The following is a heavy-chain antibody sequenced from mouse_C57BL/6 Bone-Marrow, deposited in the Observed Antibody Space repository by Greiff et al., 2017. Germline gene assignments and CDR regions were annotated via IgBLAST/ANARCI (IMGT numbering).Heavy chain of an antibody. J-gene: IGHJ1*03. V-gene: IGHV1-55*01. D-gene: IGHD2-5*01. Sequence: VKLQESGAELVKPGASVKMSCKASGYTFTSYWITWVKQRPGQGLEWIGDIYPGSGSTNYNEKFKSKATLTVDTSSSTAYMQLSSLTSEDSAVYYCARPYYSNYRYFDVWGTGTTVTVSS. CDR1: GYTFTSYW. CDR3: ARPYYSNYRYFDV. CDR2: IYPGSGST.